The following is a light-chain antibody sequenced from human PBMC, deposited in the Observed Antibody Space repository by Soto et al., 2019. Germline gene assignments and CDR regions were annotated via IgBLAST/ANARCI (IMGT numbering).Light chain of an antibody. Sequence: EIVLTQSPGTLSLSPGERATLSCRASQSVSSSYLAWYQQKPGQAPRLLIYGASSRATGIPDRFSGSGSGTDFTLTISRLEPENFAVYYCQHSRYTFGQGTKLEIK. CDR2: GAS. J-gene: IGKJ2*01. CDR1: QSVSSSY. CDR3: QHSRYT. V-gene: IGKV3-20*01.